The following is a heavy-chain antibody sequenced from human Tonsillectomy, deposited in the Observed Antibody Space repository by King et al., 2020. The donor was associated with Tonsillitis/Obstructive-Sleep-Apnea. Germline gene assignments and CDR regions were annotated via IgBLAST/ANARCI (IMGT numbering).Heavy chain of an antibody. CDR3: ARAGDTGWHYYYYVMDV. J-gene: IGHJ6*02. CDR1: GFTFSNFA. D-gene: IGHD6-19*01. CDR2: ISYDGSDK. Sequence: VQLVESGGGVVQPGRSLRLSCAASGFTFSNFAMHWVRQAPGEGLEWVTIISYDGSDKYYADSVKGRFTISRDDSKNKVFLQMNSLRTEDTAVYYCARAGDTGWHYYYYVMDVWGQGTTVTVSS. V-gene: IGHV3-30*04.